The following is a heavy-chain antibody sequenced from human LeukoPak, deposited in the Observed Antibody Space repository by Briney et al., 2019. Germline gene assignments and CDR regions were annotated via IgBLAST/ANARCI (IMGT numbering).Heavy chain of an antibody. CDR1: GGSISSSNYY. CDR2: IFYSGST. J-gene: IGHJ4*02. CDR3: AREALVPPHLDY. V-gene: IGHV4-39*07. Sequence: SETLSVTCTVSGGSISSSNYYWGWIRLPPEKGLEWIGSIFYSGSTYYNPSLKSRVTISVDTSKNQFSLKVSSVTAADTAVYYCAREALVPPHLDYWGQGTLVTVSS.